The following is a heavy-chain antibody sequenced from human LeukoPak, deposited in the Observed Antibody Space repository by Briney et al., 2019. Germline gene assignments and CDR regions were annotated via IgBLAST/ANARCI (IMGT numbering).Heavy chain of an antibody. CDR3: ERDRGRVVGEYFDN. V-gene: IGHV3-11*06. CDR2: IGSSGTYT. J-gene: IGHJ4*02. CDR1: GFTFSDYS. Sequence: GGSLRLSCAASGFTFSDYSMSWIRQSPGKGREWFSYIGSSGTYTNYADSVKGRFTNSRDNAKSTLYLQMNSLRAEDTAVYYCERDRGRVVGEYFDNWGQGTLVTVSS. D-gene: IGHD3-3*01.